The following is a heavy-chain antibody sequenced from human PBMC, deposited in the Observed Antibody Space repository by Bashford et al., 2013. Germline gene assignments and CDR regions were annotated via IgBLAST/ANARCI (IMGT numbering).Heavy chain of an antibody. Sequence: SETLSLTCTVSGGSISSYYWSWIRQPPGKGLEWIGYIYYSGSTNYNPSLKSRVTISVDTSKNQFSLKLSSVTAADTAVYYCARELRRNGDYDAFDIWGQGTMVTVSS. CDR1: GGSISSYY. J-gene: IGHJ3*02. CDR2: IYYSGST. D-gene: IGHD4-17*01. V-gene: IGHV4-59*01. CDR3: ARELRRNGDYDAFDI.